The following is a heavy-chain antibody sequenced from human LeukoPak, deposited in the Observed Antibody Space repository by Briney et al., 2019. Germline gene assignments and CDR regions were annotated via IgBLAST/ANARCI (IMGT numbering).Heavy chain of an antibody. V-gene: IGHV4-34*01. J-gene: IGHJ4*02. CDR2: INHSGST. CDR1: GGSFSGYY. D-gene: IGHD1-26*01. Sequence: SETLSLTCAVYGGSFSGYYWSWIRQPPGKGLEWIGEINHSGSTNYNPSLKSRVTISVDTSKNQFSLKLSSVTAADTAVYCCAAWELLRWGQGTLVTVSS. CDR3: AAWELLR.